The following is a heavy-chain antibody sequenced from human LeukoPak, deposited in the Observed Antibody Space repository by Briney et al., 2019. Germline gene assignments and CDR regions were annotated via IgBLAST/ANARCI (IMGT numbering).Heavy chain of an antibody. J-gene: IGHJ4*02. CDR1: GGTFSSYA. V-gene: IGHV1-69*01. CDR3: ASSGERGYSYGIDY. Sequence: GSSVKVSCKASGGTFSSYAISWVRQAPGQGLEWMGGIIPIFGTANYAQKFQGRVTITADESTSTAYMELSSLRSEDTAVYYCASSGERGYSYGIDYWGQGTLVTVSS. D-gene: IGHD5-18*01. CDR2: IIPIFGTA.